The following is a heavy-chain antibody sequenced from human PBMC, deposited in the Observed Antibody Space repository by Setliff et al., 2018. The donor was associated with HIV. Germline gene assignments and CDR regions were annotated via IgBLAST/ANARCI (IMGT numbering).Heavy chain of an antibody. J-gene: IGHJ4*02. Sequence: GESLKISCHLSGYSFVDFWIGWVRQMPGKGLEWVGFIYPGDSDSRYSPSFRGQVTISADKSTTTAYLDWASLKASDTAMYYCVRYIGVAAVYYCAAVPWGHSSLIIDHWGQGTPVTVSS. CDR3: VRYIGVAAVYYCAAVPWGHSSLIIDH. CDR1: GYSFVDFW. CDR2: IYPGDSDS. D-gene: IGHD3-22*01. V-gene: IGHV5-51*01.